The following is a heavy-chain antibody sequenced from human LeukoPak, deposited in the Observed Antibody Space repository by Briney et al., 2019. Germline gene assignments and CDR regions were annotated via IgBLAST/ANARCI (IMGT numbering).Heavy chain of an antibody. Sequence: PGGSLRLSCAASKFTFKTYNMNWVRQAPGKGLEWVSSISSSSRYISYADSVKGRFTISRDNSKNTLYLQMNSLRAEDTAVYYCARALRIYYYFDYWGQGTLVTLSS. CDR1: KFTFKTYN. CDR2: ISSSSRYI. J-gene: IGHJ4*02. D-gene: IGHD1-26*01. CDR3: ARALRIYYYFDY. V-gene: IGHV3-21*04.